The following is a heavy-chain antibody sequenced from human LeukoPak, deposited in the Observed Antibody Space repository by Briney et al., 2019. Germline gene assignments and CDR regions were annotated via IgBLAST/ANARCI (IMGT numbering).Heavy chain of an antibody. CDR1: GFTFSSYG. CDR2: MIGSGSST. J-gene: IGHJ4*02. CDR3: ARDRWEYDSSGYFVY. Sequence: PGGSLRLSCAASGFTFSSYGMSWVRQAPGKGLEWVSAMIGSGSSTYYADSVKGRFTISRDNAKNSLYLQMNSLRAEDTAVYYCARDRWEYDSSGYFVYWGQGTLVTVSS. D-gene: IGHD3-22*01. V-gene: IGHV3-23*01.